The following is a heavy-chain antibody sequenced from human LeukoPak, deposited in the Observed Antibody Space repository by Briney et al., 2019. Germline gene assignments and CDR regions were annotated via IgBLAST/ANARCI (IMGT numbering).Heavy chain of an antibody. CDR3: TTGIRGD. J-gene: IGHJ4*02. Sequence: GGSLRLPCSASGLTVTNAWMNWVRQAPGEGLDWVGCIASKTDGGATDYAAPVKGRFTISRDDSKNTLNLQMNSLKTEDTAVYYCTTGIRGDWGQGTLVTVSS. CDR2: IASKTDGGAT. CDR1: GLTVTNAW. D-gene: IGHD3-10*01. V-gene: IGHV3-15*07.